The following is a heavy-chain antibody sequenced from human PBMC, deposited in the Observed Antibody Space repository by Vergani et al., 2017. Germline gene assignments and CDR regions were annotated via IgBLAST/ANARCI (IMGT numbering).Heavy chain of an antibody. CDR3: ARGDYGILTGYRY. D-gene: IGHD3-9*01. J-gene: IGHJ4*02. CDR1: GVSITTYY. CDR2: IYYSGST. V-gene: IGHV4-59*01. Sequence: QVRLQESGPGLVKPSETLSLICTVSGVSITTYYWSWVRQPPGKGLEWLGYIYYSGSTTYNPSLKSRLTISVDTSTSTVYMELSSLRSEDTAIYYCARGDYGILTGYRYWGQGTLVTVSA.